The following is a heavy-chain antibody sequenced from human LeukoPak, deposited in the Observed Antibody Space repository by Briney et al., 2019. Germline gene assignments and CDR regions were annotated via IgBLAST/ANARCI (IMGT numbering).Heavy chain of an antibody. Sequence: PSETLSLTCAVYGGSFSGYYWSWIRQPPGKGLEWIGEINHSGSTNYNPSLKSRVTISVGTSKNQFSLKLSSVTAADTAVYYCARGWRYSSSWYGGFWFDPWGQGTLVTVSS. V-gene: IGHV4-34*01. CDR1: GGSFSGYY. CDR2: INHSGST. D-gene: IGHD6-13*01. J-gene: IGHJ5*02. CDR3: ARGWRYSSSWYGGFWFDP.